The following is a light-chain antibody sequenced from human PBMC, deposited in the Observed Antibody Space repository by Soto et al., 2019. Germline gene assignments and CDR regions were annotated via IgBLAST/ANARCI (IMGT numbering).Light chain of an antibody. CDR3: QHRMNWPLT. V-gene: IGKV1-39*01. CDR1: QTISIF. Sequence: DIQMTQSPSSLSASVAHRVTITCRASQTISIFLNWYQHKPGKPPTLLIYTASSLQSGVPSRFSGSGSETDFTLTISSLEPEDFAVYYCQHRMNWPLTFGQGTRLEIK. CDR2: TAS. J-gene: IGKJ5*01.